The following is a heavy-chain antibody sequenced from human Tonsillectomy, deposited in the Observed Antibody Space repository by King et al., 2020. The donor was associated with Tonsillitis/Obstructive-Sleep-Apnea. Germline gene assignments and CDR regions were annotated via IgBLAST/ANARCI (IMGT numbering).Heavy chain of an antibody. CDR3: AKEGSASGYSSQWAFDI. CDR1: GFTFSAYG. Sequence: VQLVESGGGVVQPGRSLRISCAASGFTFSAYGMHWVRQAPGKGLEWVAVIASGGSVDYYTNSVKDRFTISRDNSKNTLYLKMNSLRVEDTAVYYCAKEGSASGYSSQWAFDIWGQGTMVTVSS. CDR2: IASGGSVD. J-gene: IGHJ3*02. V-gene: IGHV3-30*18. D-gene: IGHD3-22*01.